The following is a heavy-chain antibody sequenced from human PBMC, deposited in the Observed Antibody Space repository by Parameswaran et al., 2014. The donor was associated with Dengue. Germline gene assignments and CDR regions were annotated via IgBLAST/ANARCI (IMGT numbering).Heavy chain of an antibody. D-gene: IGHD2-21*01. V-gene: IGHV3-23*01. CDR3: AKGETPVVVIPIVDH. Sequence: RWIRQPPGKGLEWVSGVGNTGRSTYYADSVKGRFTISRDNSKNTLYLQMSSLRVEDTAVYYCAKGETPVVVIPIVDHWGQGTLVTVSS. J-gene: IGHJ4*02. CDR2: VGNTGRST.